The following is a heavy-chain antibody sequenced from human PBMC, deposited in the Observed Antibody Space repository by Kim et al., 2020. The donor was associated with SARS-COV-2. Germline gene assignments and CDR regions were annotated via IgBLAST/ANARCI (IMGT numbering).Heavy chain of an antibody. D-gene: IGHD3-22*01. J-gene: IGHJ5*02. V-gene: IGHV7-4-1*02. Sequence: YAQGFTGRFGFSLDTSVSTAYLQISSLKAEDTAVYYCARVNYYDSHWFDPWGQGTLVNVSS. CDR3: ARVNYYDSHWFDP.